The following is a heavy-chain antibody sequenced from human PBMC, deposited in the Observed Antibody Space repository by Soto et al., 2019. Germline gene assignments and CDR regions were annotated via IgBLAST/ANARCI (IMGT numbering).Heavy chain of an antibody. Sequence: PGESLKISCQASGYTFSAFWITWVRQMPGKGLEWMAAIDPRDSYSNYSLPFQGHVTILADKYIGSAYLHWSTLEASDTAIYYCARLSTGFCTMTTCQHYFGMDVWGQGTTVTVSS. J-gene: IGHJ6*02. CDR3: ARLSTGFCTMTTCQHYFGMDV. D-gene: IGHD2-8*01. CDR2: IDPRDSYS. CDR1: GYTFSAFW. V-gene: IGHV5-10-1*01.